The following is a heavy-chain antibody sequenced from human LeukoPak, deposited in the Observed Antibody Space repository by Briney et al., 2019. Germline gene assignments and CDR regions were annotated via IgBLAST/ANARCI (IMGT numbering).Heavy chain of an antibody. V-gene: IGHV3-49*04. D-gene: IGHD6-19*01. CDR3: SRGGSGWFSWTGYH. CDR2: VRSRAYGGTT. Sequence: GGSLRLSCTASGFSFGDYAMSWVRQAPGKGLEWVGFVRSRAYGGTTEYAASVKGRFTISRDNSKSIAYLQMNSLKTEDTAVYYCSRGGSGWFSWTGYHWGQGILVTVSS. J-gene: IGHJ5*02. CDR1: GFSFGDYA.